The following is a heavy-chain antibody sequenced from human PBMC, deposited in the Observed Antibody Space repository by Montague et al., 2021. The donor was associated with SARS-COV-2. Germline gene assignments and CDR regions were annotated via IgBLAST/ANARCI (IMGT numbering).Heavy chain of an antibody. V-gene: IGHV6-1*01. CDR3: AREGEWELQGPRHSSFYFAMDV. CDR1: GDSVASNSAA. J-gene: IGHJ6*02. D-gene: IGHD1-26*01. CDR2: TYYRSKWYS. Sequence: CAISGDSVASNSAAWIWIRQSPSRGLEWLARTYYRSKWYSEYAVXVKSRINIILDTSKNHLSLQVNSVTPEDTAVYYCAREGEWELQGPRHSSFYFAMDVWGQGTSVTVSS.